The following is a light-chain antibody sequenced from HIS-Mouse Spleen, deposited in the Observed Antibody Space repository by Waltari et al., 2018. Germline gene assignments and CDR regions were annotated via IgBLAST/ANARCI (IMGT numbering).Light chain of an antibody. V-gene: IGLV1-47*01. CDR1: SSNIGSNS. CDR2: RNQ. J-gene: IGLJ3*02. CDR3: AAWDDSLSGPV. Sequence: QSVLTQPPSASGTPGQRVTISWSGSSSNIGSNSVYWYQQPPGTAPKPLIYRNQPRPVGVPERFFGSKSCTAAPLAISGVRSEDEADYYCAAWDDSLSGPVFGGGTKLTVL.